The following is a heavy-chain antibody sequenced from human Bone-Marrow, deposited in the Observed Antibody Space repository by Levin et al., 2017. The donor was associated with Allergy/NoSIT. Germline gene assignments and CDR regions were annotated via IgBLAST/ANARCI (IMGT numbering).Heavy chain of an antibody. CDR1: GFTFSTYW. CDR3: VREPPSAFDL. J-gene: IGHJ3*01. Sequence: GGSLRLSCAASGFTFSTYWMHWVRQAPGKGLVWVSRINIDGSSITYADSVKGRFTIYRDNAKNTLYLQMNRLRVEDTAVYYCVREPPSAFDLWGQGTMVTVSS. CDR2: INIDGSSI. V-gene: IGHV3-74*01.